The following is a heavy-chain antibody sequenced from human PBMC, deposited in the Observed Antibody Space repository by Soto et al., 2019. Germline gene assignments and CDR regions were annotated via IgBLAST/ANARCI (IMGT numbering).Heavy chain of an antibody. J-gene: IGHJ4*02. CDR1: GFTFSSYC. Sequence: QVQLVASGGGVVQPGRSLRLSCAASGFTFSSYCMHWVRQAPGKGLEWVAVIWYDGSNKYYADSVKGRFTISRDNSKNTLYLQMNSLRAEDTAVYYCARSRGAVRRTIAVDYWGQGTLVTVSS. D-gene: IGHD1-1*01. V-gene: IGHV3-33*01. CDR2: IWYDGSNK. CDR3: ARSRGAVRRTIAVDY.